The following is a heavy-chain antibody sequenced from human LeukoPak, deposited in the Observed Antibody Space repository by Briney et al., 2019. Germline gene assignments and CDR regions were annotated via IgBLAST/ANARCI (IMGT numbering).Heavy chain of an antibody. Sequence: SETLSLTCTVSGGSISSYYWSWIRQPPGKGLEWIGYIYTSGSTNYNPSLKSRVTISVDTSKNQFSLKLSSVTAAGTAVYYCARPVIVGATGYFDYWGQGTLVTVSS. V-gene: IGHV4-4*09. J-gene: IGHJ4*02. CDR2: IYTSGST. CDR1: GGSISSYY. CDR3: ARPVIVGATGYFDY. D-gene: IGHD1-26*01.